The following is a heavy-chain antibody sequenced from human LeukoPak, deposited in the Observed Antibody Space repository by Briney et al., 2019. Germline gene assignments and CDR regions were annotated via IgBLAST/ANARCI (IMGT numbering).Heavy chain of an antibody. V-gene: IGHV3-21*04. CDR3: ARSSGWYHRGPDYYYYYMDV. CDR2: ISSSNYI. Sequence: GGSLRLSCAASGFTFSSYAMHWVRQAPGKGLEWVSSISSSNYIYYADSVKGRFTISRDNAKNSLYLQMNILRAEDTAIYYCARSSGWYHRGPDYYYYYMDVWGKGTTVTVS. CDR1: GFTFSSYA. J-gene: IGHJ6*03. D-gene: IGHD6-19*01.